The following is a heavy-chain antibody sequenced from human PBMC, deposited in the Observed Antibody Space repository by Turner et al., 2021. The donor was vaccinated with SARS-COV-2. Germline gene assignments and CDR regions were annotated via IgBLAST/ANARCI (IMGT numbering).Heavy chain of an antibody. CDR3: ARDRRSLYCSGGSCYYYYGMDV. CDR1: GGTFTTYA. Sequence: QVQRVQSGAEVKRPGSSVKVPGKASGGTFTTYAISWVRQAPGQGLEWMGGIIPIFGTANYAQKFQGRVTITADESTSTAYMELSSLRSEDTAVYYCARDRRSLYCSGGSCYYYYGMDVWGQGTTVTVSS. D-gene: IGHD2-15*01. V-gene: IGHV1-69*01. J-gene: IGHJ6*02. CDR2: IIPIFGTA.